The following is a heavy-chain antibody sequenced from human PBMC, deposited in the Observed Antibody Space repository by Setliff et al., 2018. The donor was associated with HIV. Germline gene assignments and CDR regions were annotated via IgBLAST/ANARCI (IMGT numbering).Heavy chain of an antibody. D-gene: IGHD3-16*01. Sequence: GGSLRLSCAASGFTFNTYAMSWVRQAPGKGLEWVSVISGSGGSTFYADSVKGRFTISRDNAKNSVYLQMNSLRAEDTAVYYCARDEATGGVDYWGQGTLVTVSS. V-gene: IGHV3-23*01. J-gene: IGHJ4*02. CDR3: ARDEATGGVDY. CDR1: GFTFNTYA. CDR2: ISGSGGST.